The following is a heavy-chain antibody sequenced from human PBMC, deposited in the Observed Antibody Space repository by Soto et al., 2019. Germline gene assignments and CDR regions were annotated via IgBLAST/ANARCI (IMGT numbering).Heavy chain of an antibody. CDR3: AREKRWMDV. Sequence: QVQLEQSGAEVKKPGAPVKVSCKASGYTFTSYDINWVRQATGQGLEWMGWMNPNSGNIGYAQKFHRRVTLTRNTSISTAYMQLSSQRSEDTAVYYCAREKRWMDVWGQGNTVTVSS. CDR2: MNPNSGNI. D-gene: IGHD2-15*01. V-gene: IGHV1-8*01. J-gene: IGHJ6*02. CDR1: GYTFTSYD.